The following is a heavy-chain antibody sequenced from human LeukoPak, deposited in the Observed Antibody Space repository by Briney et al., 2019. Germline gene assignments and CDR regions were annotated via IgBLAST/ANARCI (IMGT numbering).Heavy chain of an antibody. CDR3: ASRSHKTIVGADTREVGDY. D-gene: IGHD6-19*01. Sequence: SVKVSCKASGGTLRRHTITWVRQAPGLGLEWMGRIIPMMGIANYAQKFQGRVTITADTSTDTAYMDLISLRSEDTAVYYCASRSHKTIVGADTREVGDYWGQGTLVTVSS. V-gene: IGHV1-69*02. CDR1: GGTLRRHT. J-gene: IGHJ4*02. CDR2: IIPMMGIA.